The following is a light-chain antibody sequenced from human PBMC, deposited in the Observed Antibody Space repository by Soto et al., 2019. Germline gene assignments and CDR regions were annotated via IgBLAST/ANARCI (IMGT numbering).Light chain of an antibody. V-gene: IGKV1-39*01. CDR3: QQSYSTPWT. J-gene: IGKJ1*01. CDR2: AAS. CDR1: QSISSY. Sequence: DIPMTQSPSSLSASVGDRVTITSRASQSISSYLNWYQQKPGKAPKLLIYAASSLQSGVPSRFSGSGSGTDFTLTISSLQPEDFATYYCQQSYSTPWTFGQGTKVEI.